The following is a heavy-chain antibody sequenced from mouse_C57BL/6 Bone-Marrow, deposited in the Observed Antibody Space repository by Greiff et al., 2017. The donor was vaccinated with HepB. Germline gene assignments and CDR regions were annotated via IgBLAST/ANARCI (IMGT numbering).Heavy chain of an antibody. V-gene: IGHV14-4*01. CDR1: GFNIKDDY. J-gene: IGHJ4*01. Sequence: VQLQQSGAELVRPGASVKLSCTASGFNIKDDYMHWVKQRPEQGLEWIGWIDPENGDTEYASKFQGKATITADTSSNTAYLQLSSLTSEDTAVYYCTNGNPYYDAKDYGGQGTSVTVSS. CDR3: TNGNPYYDAKDY. CDR2: IDPENGDT. D-gene: IGHD2-1*01.